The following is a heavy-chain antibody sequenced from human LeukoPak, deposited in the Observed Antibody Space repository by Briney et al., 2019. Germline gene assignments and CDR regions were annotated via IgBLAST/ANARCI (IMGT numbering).Heavy chain of an antibody. Sequence: GGSLRLSCAASGFTFSSYAMSWVRQAPGKGLEWVSAISGSGGSTYYADSVKGRFTIPRDNSKNTLYLQMNSLRAEDTAVYYCAKDPCSGGSCYYFDYWGQGTLVTVSS. J-gene: IGHJ4*02. CDR3: AKDPCSGGSCYYFDY. CDR2: ISGSGGST. V-gene: IGHV3-23*01. CDR1: GFTFSSYA. D-gene: IGHD2-15*01.